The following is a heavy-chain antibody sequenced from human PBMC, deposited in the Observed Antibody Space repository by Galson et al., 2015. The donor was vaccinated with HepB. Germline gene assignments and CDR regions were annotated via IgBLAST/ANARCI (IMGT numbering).Heavy chain of an antibody. CDR1: GFTFSNFA. V-gene: IGHV3-23*01. CDR3: AKNYATGLAYYEF. CDR2: ISGDAVHA. D-gene: IGHD2-2*01. Sequence: SLRLSCAASGFTFSNFAMTWVRQAPGGGLEWVSAISGDAVHAYYADSVQGRFTISRDNSRNTLYLQMNSLRAEDTAVYYCAKNYATGLAYYEFWGQGTLVTVSS. J-gene: IGHJ4*02.